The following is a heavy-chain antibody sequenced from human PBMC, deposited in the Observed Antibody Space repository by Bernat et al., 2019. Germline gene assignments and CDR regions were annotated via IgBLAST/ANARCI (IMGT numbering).Heavy chain of an antibody. CDR1: GDSISGSY. CDR2: IYYNTGTT. Sequence: QVQLQESGPGLVKPSETLSLTCTVSGDSISGSYWSWFRQPPGKGLEWIGNIYYNTGTTNYNPSLKSRVTISIDTSRSQFSLNLMSVTAADTAVYLCARERDYYSSAWGQGALITVSS. J-gene: IGHJ5*02. D-gene: IGHD3-10*01. CDR3: ARERDYYSSA. V-gene: IGHV4-59*01.